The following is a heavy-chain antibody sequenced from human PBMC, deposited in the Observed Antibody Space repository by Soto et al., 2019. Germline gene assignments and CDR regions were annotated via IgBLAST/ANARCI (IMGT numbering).Heavy chain of an antibody. V-gene: IGHV3-7*01. CDR3: ARDPYFGAIDS. Sequence: GESLKISCAASGFSFNNYWMCWVRQAPGKGLEWVANINQDGRQTTYVDSVKGRFAISRDNARNSLFLQMNSLRAEDTAVYYCARDPYFGAIDSWGQGTLVTVSS. D-gene: IGHD3-16*01. J-gene: IGHJ4*02. CDR2: INQDGRQT. CDR1: GFSFNNYW.